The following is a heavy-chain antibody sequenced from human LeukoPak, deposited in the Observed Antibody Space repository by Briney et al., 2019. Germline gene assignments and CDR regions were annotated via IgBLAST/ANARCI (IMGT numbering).Heavy chain of an antibody. Sequence: SQTLSLTCGISGDSVFRKSGGWNWIRQSPSRGLEWLGRTYYTSKWYNEYAVSMKSRITINSDTSKNQLSLHLDSVTPEDTAVYNCARDQLWSGPNRFDSWGQGTLVTVSS. CDR2: TYYTSKWYN. CDR3: ARDQLWSGPNRFDS. D-gene: IGHD3-10*02. V-gene: IGHV6-1*01. CDR1: GDSVFRKSGG. J-gene: IGHJ5*01.